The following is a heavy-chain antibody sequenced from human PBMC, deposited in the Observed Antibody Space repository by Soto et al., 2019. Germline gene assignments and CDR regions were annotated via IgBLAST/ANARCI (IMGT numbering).Heavy chain of an antibody. V-gene: IGHV1-69*13. CDR1: GGTFSSYA. D-gene: IGHD1-7*01. CDR2: IIPIFGTA. J-gene: IGHJ4*02. CDR3: ATRITGTTWALFDY. Sequence: EASVKVSCKASGGTFSSYAISWVRQAPGQGLEWMGGIIPIFGTANYAQKFQGRVTITADESTSTAYMELSSLRSEDTAVYYCATRITGTTWALFDYWGQGTLVTVSS.